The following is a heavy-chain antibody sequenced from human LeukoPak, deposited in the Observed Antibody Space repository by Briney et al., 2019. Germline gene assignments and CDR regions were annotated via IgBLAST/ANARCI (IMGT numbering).Heavy chain of an antibody. CDR1: GGSISSYY. D-gene: IGHD2-15*01. CDR3: VRASVESGGAFDI. CDR2: VSFGGGT. V-gene: IGHV4-59*01. Sequence: PSETLSLTCTVSGGSISSYYWSWIRQPPGKGLDWIGYVSFGGGTNYNPSLKSRVITSADTSKNQFSLNPTSVTAADTAVYYCVRASVESGGAFDIWGQGTMVTVSS. J-gene: IGHJ3*02.